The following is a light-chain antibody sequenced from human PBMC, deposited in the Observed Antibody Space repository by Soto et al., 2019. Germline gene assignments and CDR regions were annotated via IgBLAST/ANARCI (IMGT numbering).Light chain of an antibody. J-gene: IGKJ1*01. V-gene: IGKV3-20*01. CDR2: AAS. Sequence: EIVLTQSPDTLSLFPGERATLSCRASQSVSSTYLAWYQQKPGQPPRPLTSAASSRATGTPDRFSGSGSGTDFTLTISRLEPEDFATYYCLQDFKYPRTFGQGTKV. CDR3: LQDFKYPRT. CDR1: QSVSSTY.